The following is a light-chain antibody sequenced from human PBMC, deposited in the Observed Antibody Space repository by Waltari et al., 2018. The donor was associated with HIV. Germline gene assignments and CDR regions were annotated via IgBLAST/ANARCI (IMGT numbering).Light chain of an antibody. V-gene: IGKV1-39*01. CDR2: AAS. Sequence: DIQITPSLSSLSSSVGDRVTITRRAGQNTSNYLNWYQQQAGKGPKHLISAASTVQSGVPSRCSGSGAVTDVTLTISSLQREDCATDYCQQSSGVAPCTFGQGTKLELK. J-gene: IGKJ2*02. CDR3: QQSSGVAPCT. CDR1: QNTSNY.